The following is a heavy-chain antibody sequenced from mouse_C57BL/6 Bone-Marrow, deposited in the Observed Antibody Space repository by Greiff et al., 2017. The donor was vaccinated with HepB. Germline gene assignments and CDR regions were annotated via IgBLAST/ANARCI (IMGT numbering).Heavy chain of an antibody. J-gene: IGHJ2*01. D-gene: IGHD2-2*01. V-gene: IGHV1-81*01. Sequence: QVQLQQSGAELARPGASVKLSCKASGYTFTSYGISWVKQRTGQGLEWIGEIYPRSGNTYYNEKFKGKATLTADKSSSTAYMELRSLTSEDSAVYFCARKVWLREYFDYWGQGTTLTVSS. CDR2: IYPRSGNT. CDR1: GYTFTSYG. CDR3: ARKVWLREYFDY.